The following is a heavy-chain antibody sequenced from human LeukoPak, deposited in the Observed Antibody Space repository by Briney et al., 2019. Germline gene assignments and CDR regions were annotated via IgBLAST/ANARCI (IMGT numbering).Heavy chain of an antibody. CDR3: AVGPGIAAAGTEYFQH. D-gene: IGHD6-13*01. J-gene: IGHJ1*01. CDR1: GGSISSHY. CDR2: IYYSGST. Sequence: PSETLSLTCTVSGGSISSHYWSWIRQPPGKGLEWIGYIYYSGSTNYNPSLKSRVTISVDTSKNQFSLKLSSVTAADTAVYYCAVGPGIAAAGTEYFQHWGQGTLVTVSS. V-gene: IGHV4-59*11.